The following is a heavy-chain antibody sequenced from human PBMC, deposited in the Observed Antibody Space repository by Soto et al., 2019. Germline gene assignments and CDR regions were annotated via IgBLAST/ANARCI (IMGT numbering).Heavy chain of an antibody. V-gene: IGHV4-34*01. CDR1: GGSFSGYY. D-gene: IGHD3-3*01. Sequence: PSETLSLTCAVYGGSFSGYYWNWIRQPPGKGLEWIGEIDHSGYTNYNPSLKSRVTISVDTSKNQFSLRLTSVTAADTAAYYCARVRDWFDLWGQGTLVTVSS. CDR3: ARVRDWFDL. J-gene: IGHJ5*02. CDR2: IDHSGYT.